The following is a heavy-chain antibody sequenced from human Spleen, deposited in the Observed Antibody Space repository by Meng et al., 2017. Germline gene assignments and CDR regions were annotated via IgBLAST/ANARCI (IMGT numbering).Heavy chain of an antibody. V-gene: IGHV4-39*01. CDR2: IGHSGFT. CDR3: VRSSAWVRTGFDP. D-gene: IGHD6-25*01. CDR1: GGSISTSGYY. J-gene: IGHJ5*02. Sequence: QVQLQVSGPGLVKPSGTLALTCAVSGGSISTSGYYWGWIRHPRGKGLEWIGSIGHSGFTYYTPSLKNRITISTDTSRNQFFLWLTSVTAADTAVYYCVRSSAWVRTGFDPWGQGTLVTVSS.